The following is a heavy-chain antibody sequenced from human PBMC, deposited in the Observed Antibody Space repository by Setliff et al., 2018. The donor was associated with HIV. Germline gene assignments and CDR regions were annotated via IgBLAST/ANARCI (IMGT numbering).Heavy chain of an antibody. CDR1: GGTFSSYV. CDR3: ARDRSSTGDYNEEHLFEY. V-gene: IGHV1-69*06. Sequence: SVKVSCKASGGTFSSYVISWVRQAPGQGLEWMGGIIPIFGTANYAQKFQARVTINVDKSTTTVYMELSSLKSEDTAVYYCARDRSSTGDYNEEHLFEYWGQGTLVTVSS. CDR2: IIPIFGTA. D-gene: IGHD3-22*01. J-gene: IGHJ4*02.